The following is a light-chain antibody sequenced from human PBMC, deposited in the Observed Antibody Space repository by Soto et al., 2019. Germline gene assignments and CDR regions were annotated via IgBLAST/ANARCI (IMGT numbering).Light chain of an antibody. V-gene: IGLV2-14*01. Sequence: VLTQPASVSGSPGQSITISCTGTNSDVGGYNYVSWYQQQSGKAPKLMIHEVSNRPSGVSNRFSGSKSGNTASLTISGLQAEDEADYYCSSYTSSRAYVFGIGTKVTVL. J-gene: IGLJ1*01. CDR3: SSYTSSRAYV. CDR1: NSDVGGYNY. CDR2: EVS.